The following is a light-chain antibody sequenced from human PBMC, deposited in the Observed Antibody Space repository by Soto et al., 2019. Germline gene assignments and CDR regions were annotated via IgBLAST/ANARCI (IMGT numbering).Light chain of an antibody. CDR3: SSYTSSTTVI. CDR2: DVS. CDR1: SSDVGSYNF. Sequence: QSVLTQPASVSGSPGQSITISCTGTSSDVGSYNFVSWYQQHPGKAPKLIIYDVSNRPSGVSDRFSGSKSGTTASLTISGLQAEDEADYHCSSYTSSTTVIFGGGTKLTVL. V-gene: IGLV2-14*01. J-gene: IGLJ2*01.